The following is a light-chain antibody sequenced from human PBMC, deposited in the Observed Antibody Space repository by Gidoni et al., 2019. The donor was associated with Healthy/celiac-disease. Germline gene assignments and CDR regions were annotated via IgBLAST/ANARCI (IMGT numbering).Light chain of an antibody. V-gene: IGKV3-15*01. CDR1: QSVSSN. J-gene: IGKJ4*01. Sequence: TVMTQSPVTLSVSPGERATLSCRASQSVSSNLAWYQQKPGQAPRLLIYGASTRATGIPARFSGSGSGKEFTLTISSLQSEDFAVYYCQQYNNWPPLTFGGGTKVEIK. CDR3: QQYNNWPPLT. CDR2: GAS.